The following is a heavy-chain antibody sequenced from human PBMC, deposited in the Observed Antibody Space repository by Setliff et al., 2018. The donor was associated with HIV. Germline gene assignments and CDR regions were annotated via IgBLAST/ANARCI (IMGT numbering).Heavy chain of an antibody. Sequence: SETLSLTCVVSDDSFTNYDWTWIRQSPGKALQWIGSISSTGTTNYSPSLRSRVTISIETSNTRFSLWLRSVTAADTTVYYCARHSGLGGYHSPFDYWGPGTLVTVSS. CDR2: ISSTGTT. CDR3: ARHSGLGGYHSPFDY. D-gene: IGHD3-22*01. CDR1: DDSFTNYD. J-gene: IGHJ4*02. V-gene: IGHV4-59*08.